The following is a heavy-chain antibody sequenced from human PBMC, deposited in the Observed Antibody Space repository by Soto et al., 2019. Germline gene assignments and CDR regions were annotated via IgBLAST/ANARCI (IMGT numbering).Heavy chain of an antibody. J-gene: IGHJ4*02. Sequence: EVQLVESGGGLVQPGGSLRLSCAASGFSFSSCSMNWVRQAPGKGLEWVSYISSSSSNTKYADSVKGRFTISRDNAKNSLYLQMNSLRAEDTAVYYCARDPREDIVAAKVDYWGQGTLVTVSS. D-gene: IGHD5-12*01. CDR3: ARDPREDIVAAKVDY. CDR1: GFSFSSCS. V-gene: IGHV3-48*04. CDR2: ISSSSSNT.